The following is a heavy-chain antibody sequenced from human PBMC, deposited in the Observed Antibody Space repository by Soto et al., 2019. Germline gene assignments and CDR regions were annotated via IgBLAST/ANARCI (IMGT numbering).Heavy chain of an antibody. V-gene: IGHV3-23*01. J-gene: IGHJ4*02. CDR3: AKSGSYYVGHFDY. CDR1: GFTFSSYA. CDR2: ISGSGGST. Sequence: EVQLLESGGGLVQPGGSLRLSCAASGFTFSSYAMNWVRQAPGKGLEWVSAISGSGGSTYYADSVKGRFTISRDNSKNTLYLQMNSLRAEDTAVYYSAKSGSYYVGHFDYWGQGTLVTVSS. D-gene: IGHD1-26*01.